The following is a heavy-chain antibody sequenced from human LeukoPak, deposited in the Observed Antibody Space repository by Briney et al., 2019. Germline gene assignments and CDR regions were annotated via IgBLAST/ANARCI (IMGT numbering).Heavy chain of an antibody. CDR1: GFTFSSYS. Sequence: GGSLRLSCAASGFTFSSYSMNWVRQAPEKGLEWVSSITSSGCYYADSVKGRFTISRDNSENSLYLQMNSLRAEDTAVYYCAELGITMIGGVWGKGTTVTISS. J-gene: IGHJ6*04. CDR2: ITSSGC. V-gene: IGHV3-21*01. D-gene: IGHD3-10*02. CDR3: AELGITMIGGV.